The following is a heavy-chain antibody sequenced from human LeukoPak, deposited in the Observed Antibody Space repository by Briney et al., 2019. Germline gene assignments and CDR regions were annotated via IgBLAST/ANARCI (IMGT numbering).Heavy chain of an antibody. D-gene: IGHD1-14*01. V-gene: IGHV4-34*01. CDR1: GGSISSYY. J-gene: IGHJ6*02. CDR2: INHSGST. Sequence: SETLSLTCTVSGGSISSYYWSWIRQPPGKGLEWIGEINHSGSTNYNPSLKSRVTISVDTSKNQFSLKLSSVTAADTAVYYCARGASFPGYYYYYGMDVWGQGTTVTVSS. CDR3: ARGASFPGYYYYYGMDV.